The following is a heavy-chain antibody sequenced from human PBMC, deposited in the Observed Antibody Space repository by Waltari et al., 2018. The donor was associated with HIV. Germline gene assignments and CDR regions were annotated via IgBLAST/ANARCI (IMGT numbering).Heavy chain of an antibody. CDR2: INLNGSEK. CDR3: ARGWADY. Sequence: EVQLVESGGDLVQPGGSLRLSCAVSGFTFTTYWMSWVRQAPGKGVELVANINLNGSEKYYVDSVKGRFTISRDNAKNSLFLQMNSLRAEDTGIYYCARGWADYWGQGTLVTVSS. V-gene: IGHV3-7*01. J-gene: IGHJ4*02. CDR1: GFTFTTYW.